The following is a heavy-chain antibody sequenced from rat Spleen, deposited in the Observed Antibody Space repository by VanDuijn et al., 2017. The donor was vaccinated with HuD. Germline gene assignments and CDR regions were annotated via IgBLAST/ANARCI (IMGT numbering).Heavy chain of an antibody. CDR2: ISYDGSST. J-gene: IGHJ1*01. CDR3: ASQPYWYFDF. Sequence: EVQLVESDGGLVQPGRSLKLSCAASGFTFSDYYMAWVRQAPTKGLEWVATISYDGSSTYYRDSVKGRFTISRDNAKSTLYLQMDSLRSEDTATYYCASQPYWYFDFWGPGTMVTVSS. CDR1: GFTFSDYY. V-gene: IGHV5-29*01.